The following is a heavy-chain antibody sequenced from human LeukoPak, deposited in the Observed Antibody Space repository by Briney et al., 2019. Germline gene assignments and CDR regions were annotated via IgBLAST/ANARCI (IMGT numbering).Heavy chain of an antibody. J-gene: IGHJ4*02. CDR3: AKVHTAMIYEWVDY. CDR2: IYSGGST. V-gene: IGHV3-53*01. Sequence: GGSLRLSCAASGFTVSSNYMSWVRQAPGKGLEWVSVIYSGGSTYYADSVKGRFTISRDNSKNTLYLQMNSLRAEDTAVYYCAKVHTAMIYEWVDYWGQGTLVTVSS. CDR1: GFTVSSNY. D-gene: IGHD5-18*01.